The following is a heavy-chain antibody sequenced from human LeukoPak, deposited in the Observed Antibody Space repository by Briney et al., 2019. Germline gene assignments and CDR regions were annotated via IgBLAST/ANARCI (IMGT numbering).Heavy chain of an antibody. V-gene: IGHV4-59*01. Sequence: SETLSLTCTVSGGSISSYYWSWIRQPPGKGLEWIGYIYYSGSTNYNPSLKSRVTISVDTSKNQFSLKLSSVTAADTAVYYCAGTGLLDYWGQGTLVTVSS. J-gene: IGHJ4*02. D-gene: IGHD7-27*01. CDR3: AGTGLLDY. CDR2: IYYSGST. CDR1: GGSISSYY.